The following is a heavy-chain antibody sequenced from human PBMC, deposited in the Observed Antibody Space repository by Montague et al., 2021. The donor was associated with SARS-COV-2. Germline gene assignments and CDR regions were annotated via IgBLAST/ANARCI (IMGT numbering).Heavy chain of an antibody. CDR3: ARRSYSSSWYDY. V-gene: IGHV5-10-1*01. CDR2: IDPSDSYT. CDR1: GYSFTSYW. J-gene: IGHJ4*02. D-gene: IGHD6-13*01. Sequence: QSGAEVKKPGESLRISCKGSGYSFTSYWISRVRQMPGKGLEWMGSIDPSDSYTNYSPSFQGHVTIPADRSISTAYLQWSSLKASDTAMYYCARRSYSSSWYDYWGQGTLVTVSS.